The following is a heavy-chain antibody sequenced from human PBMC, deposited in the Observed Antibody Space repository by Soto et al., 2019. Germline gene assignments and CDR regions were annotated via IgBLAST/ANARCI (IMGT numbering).Heavy chain of an antibody. CDR2: ISGSGGST. V-gene: IGHV3-23*01. D-gene: IGHD3-10*01. CDR3: ARAPSPLWFGELLTY. CDR1: GFTFSSYA. J-gene: IGHJ4*02. Sequence: GGSLRLSCAASGFTFSSYAMSWVRQAPGKGLEWVSAISGSGGSTYYADSVKGRFTISRDNSKNTLYLQMNSLGAEDTAVYYCARAPSPLWFGELLTYWGQGTLVTVSS.